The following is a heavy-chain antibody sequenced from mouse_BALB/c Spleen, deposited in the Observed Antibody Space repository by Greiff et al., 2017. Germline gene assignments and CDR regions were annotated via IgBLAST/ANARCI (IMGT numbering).Heavy chain of an antibody. Sequence: DVHLVESGGDLVKPGGSLKLSCAASGFTFSSYGMSWVRQTPDKRLEWVATISSGGSYTYYPDSVKGRFTISRDNAKNTLYLQMSSLKSEDTAMYYCASEHFDDWGQGTTLTVSS. CDR3: ASEHFDD. V-gene: IGHV5-6*01. J-gene: IGHJ2*01. CDR2: ISSGGSYT. CDR1: GFTFSSYG.